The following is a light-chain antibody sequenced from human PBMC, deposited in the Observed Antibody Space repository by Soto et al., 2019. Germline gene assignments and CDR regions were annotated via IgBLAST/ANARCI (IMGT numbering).Light chain of an antibody. CDR2: GAS. J-gene: IGKJ1*01. V-gene: IGKV3-15*01. CDR1: QSVSSN. CDR3: QQYNNWPPT. Sequence: EIVMTQSPATLSVSPGERATLFCRASQSVSSNLAWYQQKPGQAPRLLIYGASTRATGIPARFSGSGSGTEFTLTISSLQSEEFAVYYCQQYNNWPPTFGQGTKVDIK.